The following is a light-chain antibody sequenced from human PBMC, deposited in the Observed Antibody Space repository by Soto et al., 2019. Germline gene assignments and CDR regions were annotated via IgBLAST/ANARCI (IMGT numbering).Light chain of an antibody. V-gene: IGKV3-15*01. CDR3: QQYDNWPPYT. CDR2: GAS. CDR1: QSVSSN. Sequence: EIVMTQSPATLSVSPGERATLSCRASQSVSSNLAWYQQKPGQAPRLLFYGASTRATGIPARFSGSGSGTEFTLNISRLQSEDFAVYYCQQYDNWPPYTFGQGTKLQIK. J-gene: IGKJ2*01.